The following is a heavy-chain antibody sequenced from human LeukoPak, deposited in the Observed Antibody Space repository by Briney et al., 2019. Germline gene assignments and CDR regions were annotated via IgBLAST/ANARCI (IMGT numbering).Heavy chain of an antibody. D-gene: IGHD5-24*01. CDR3: AKTSSIARDGYNNNYYYYGMDV. V-gene: IGHV3-23*01. CDR1: GFTFSTYS. Sequence: PGGSLRLFCAASGFTFSTYSMNWVRQAPGKGLELVSAISGSGGSTYYADSVKGRFTISRDNSKNTLYLQMNSLRAEDTAVYYCAKTSSIARDGYNNNYYYYGMDVWGQGTTVTVS. J-gene: IGHJ6*02. CDR2: ISGSGGST.